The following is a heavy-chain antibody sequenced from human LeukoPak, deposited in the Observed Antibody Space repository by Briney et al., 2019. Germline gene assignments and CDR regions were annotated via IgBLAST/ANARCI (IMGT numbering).Heavy chain of an antibody. CDR1: GGSISSGDYY. J-gene: IGHJ4*02. CDR3: ARYSSLGFDY. CDR2: IYYSGST. V-gene: IGHV4-30-4*08. D-gene: IGHD6-6*01. Sequence: SETLSLTCTVSGGSISSGDYYWSWIRQPPGKGLEWFGYIYYSGSTYYNPSLKSRVTISVDTSKNQFSLKLSSVTAADTAVYYCARYSSLGFDYWGQGTLVTVSP.